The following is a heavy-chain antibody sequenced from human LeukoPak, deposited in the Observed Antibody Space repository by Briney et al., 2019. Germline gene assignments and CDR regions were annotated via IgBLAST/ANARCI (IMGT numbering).Heavy chain of an antibody. V-gene: IGHV3-74*01. Sequence: PGGSLRLSCAASGFTFSSYWMHWVRQAPGKGLVWVSRIKSDGSTRYAESVKDRFTVSRDNTENTASLQMNSMIAEDTAVYYCSTAPSEIGGYYPEYFRHWGQGTLVIVSS. CDR3: STAPSEIGGYYPEYFRH. J-gene: IGHJ1*01. D-gene: IGHD3-22*01. CDR1: GFTFSSYW. CDR2: IKSDGST.